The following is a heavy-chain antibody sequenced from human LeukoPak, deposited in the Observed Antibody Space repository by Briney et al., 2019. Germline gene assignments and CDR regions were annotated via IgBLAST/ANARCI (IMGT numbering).Heavy chain of an antibody. V-gene: IGHV3-66*01. CDR3: ARSVGGYDLNY. D-gene: IGHD5-12*01. CDR2: IYSGGST. J-gene: IGHJ4*02. CDR1: GFNVSTNY. Sequence: GGSLRLSCAGSGFNVSTNYMSWVRQAPGKGLGWVSVIYSGGSTYYTDSVKGRFTISRDNSKTTLYLQMNSLRVEDTAVYYCARSVGGYDLNYWGQGTLVTVSS.